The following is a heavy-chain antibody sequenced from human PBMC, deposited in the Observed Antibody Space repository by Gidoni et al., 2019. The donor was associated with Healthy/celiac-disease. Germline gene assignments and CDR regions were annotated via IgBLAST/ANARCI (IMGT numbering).Heavy chain of an antibody. D-gene: IGHD6-13*01. J-gene: IGHJ4*02. CDR1: GYTFTSNG. V-gene: IGHV1-18*01. Sequence: QVQLVQSGAEVKKPGASVKVSCKAHGYTFTSNGISWVRQAPGQGLEWMGWISAYNGNTNYAQKLQGRVTMTTDTSTSTAYMELRSLRSDDTAVYYCARGPPGGEFSSWYPIDYWGQGTLVTVSS. CDR3: ARGPPGGEFSSWYPIDY. CDR2: ISAYNGNT.